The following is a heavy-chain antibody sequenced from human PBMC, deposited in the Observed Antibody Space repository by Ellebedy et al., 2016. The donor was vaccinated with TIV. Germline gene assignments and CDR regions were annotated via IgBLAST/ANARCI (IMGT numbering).Heavy chain of an antibody. Sequence: GESLKISXVASGFTFSNYWMHWVRQAPGKGLGWVANIKEDGSTIYYVDSVKGRFTISRDNAKNSLYLQMNSLRTEDTAVYYCARAIGSGDGTWGQGALVTVSS. D-gene: IGHD2-15*01. V-gene: IGHV3-7*01. CDR3: ARAIGSGDGT. CDR1: GFTFSNYW. CDR2: IKEDGSTI. J-gene: IGHJ5*02.